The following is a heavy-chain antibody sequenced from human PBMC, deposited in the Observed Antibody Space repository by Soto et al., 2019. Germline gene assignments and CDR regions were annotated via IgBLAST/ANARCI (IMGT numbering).Heavy chain of an antibody. CDR3: ARHYDFWSGYYWFDP. J-gene: IGHJ5*02. CDR2: IYYSGST. V-gene: IGHV4-59*08. Sequence: SETLSLTCTVSGGSISSYYWSWIRQPPGKGLEWIGYIYYSGSTNYNPSLKSRVTISVDTSKNQFSLKLSSVTAADTAVYYCARHYDFWSGYYWFDPWGQGTLVTVSS. CDR1: GGSISSYY. D-gene: IGHD3-3*01.